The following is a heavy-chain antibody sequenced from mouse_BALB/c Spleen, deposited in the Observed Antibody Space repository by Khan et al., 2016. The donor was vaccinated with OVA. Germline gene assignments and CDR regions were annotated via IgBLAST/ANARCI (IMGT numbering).Heavy chain of an antibody. CDR2: ISYSGNT. D-gene: IGHD1-1*01. V-gene: IGHV3-2*02. J-gene: IGHJ2*01. CDR1: GYSITSDYA. Sequence: EVQLQESGPGLVKPSQPLSLTCTVTGYSITSDYAWNWIRQFPGNKLEWMGFISYSGNTNYNPSLKSRISITRDTSKNQFFLQLNSVTTEDTATYYCARVYGGDFDYWGQGTTRTVSS. CDR3: ARVYGGDFDY.